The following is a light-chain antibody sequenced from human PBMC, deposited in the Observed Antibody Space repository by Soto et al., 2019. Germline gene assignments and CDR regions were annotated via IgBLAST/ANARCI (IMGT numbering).Light chain of an antibody. V-gene: IGLV4-69*01. CDR3: QTWGTGIAV. J-gene: IGLJ7*01. Sequence: QPVLTQSPSASASLGASVKLTCTLSSGHSSYAIAWHQQQPEKGPRYLMKLNSDGSHSKGDGIPDRFSVSSSGAECYLTISSLQSEDEADYYCQTWGTGIAVFGGGTQLTVL. CDR1: SGHSSYA. CDR2: LNSDGSH.